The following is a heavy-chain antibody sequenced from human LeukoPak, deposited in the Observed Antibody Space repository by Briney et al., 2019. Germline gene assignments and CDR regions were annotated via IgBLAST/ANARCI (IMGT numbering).Heavy chain of an antibody. CDR3: ARGYSSSSKGVDY. Sequence: RPGRSLRLSCAASGFTFSSYAMHWVRQAPGKGLEWVAVISYDGSNKYYADSVKGRFTISRDNSKNTLYLQMNSLRAEDTAVYYCARGYSSSSKGVDYWGQGTLVTVSS. D-gene: IGHD6-6*01. CDR1: GFTFSSYA. CDR2: ISYDGSNK. V-gene: IGHV3-30-3*01. J-gene: IGHJ4*02.